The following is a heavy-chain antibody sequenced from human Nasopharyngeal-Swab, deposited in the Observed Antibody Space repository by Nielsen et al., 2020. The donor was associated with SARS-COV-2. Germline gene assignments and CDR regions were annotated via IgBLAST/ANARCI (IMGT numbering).Heavy chain of an antibody. CDR2: IRGNGVST. CDR3: ARLDDSSVLYYFDY. J-gene: IGHJ4*02. V-gene: IGHV3-23*01. Sequence: GESLKISCAASGFTFTSYAMSWVRQAPGKGLEWVSSIRGNGVSTYYADSVKGRFTISRDNSKNTLYLQMNSLRAEDTAVYYCARLDDSSVLYYFDYWGQGTLVTVSS. D-gene: IGHD3-22*01. CDR1: GFTFTSYA.